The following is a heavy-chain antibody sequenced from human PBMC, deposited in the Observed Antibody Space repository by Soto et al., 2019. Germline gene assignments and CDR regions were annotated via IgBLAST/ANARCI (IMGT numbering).Heavy chain of an antibody. J-gene: IGHJ4*02. Sequence: PGGSLRLSCAASGFTFRNYGMNWVRQAPGKGLEWVANINQDGSGKYHVGSVKGRFTISRDNAKNSLYLQMDSLRDEDTAVYYCARLPLVTSRYYFDFWGQGTLVTVSS. V-gene: IGHV3-7*01. CDR2: INQDGSGK. D-gene: IGHD2-2*01. CDR1: GFTFRNYG. CDR3: ARLPLVTSRYYFDF.